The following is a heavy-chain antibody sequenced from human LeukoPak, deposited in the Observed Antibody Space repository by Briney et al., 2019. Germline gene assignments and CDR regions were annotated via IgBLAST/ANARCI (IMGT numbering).Heavy chain of an antibody. J-gene: IGHJ4*02. D-gene: IGHD3-10*01. CDR2: INSDGSST. CDR3: ARDLVWFGEFGY. V-gene: IGHV3-74*01. Sequence: GGSLRLSCAASGFTFRSYWMHWVPQAPGKGLVWVSRINSDGSSTSYADSVKGRFTISRDNAKNTLYLQMNSLRGEDTAVYYCARDLVWFGEFGYWGQGTLVTVSS. CDR1: GFTFRSYW.